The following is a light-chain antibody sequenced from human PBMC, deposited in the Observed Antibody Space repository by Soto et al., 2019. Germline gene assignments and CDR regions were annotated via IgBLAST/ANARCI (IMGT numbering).Light chain of an antibody. V-gene: IGKV3-11*01. CDR3: PQRSNWST. J-gene: IGKJ1*01. CDR2: DAS. CDR1: QSVSSH. Sequence: DIVMTQSPDSLAVSPGEGATVSCRASQSVSSHLAWYQHKPGQAPRLLFYDASNRATGIPARFSGSGSGTDCTLTITALEAEDWAVYYFPQRSNWSTVGKGSKVDI.